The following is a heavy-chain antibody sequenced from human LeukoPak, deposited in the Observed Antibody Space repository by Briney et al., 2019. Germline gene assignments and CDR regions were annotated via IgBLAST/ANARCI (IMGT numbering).Heavy chain of an antibody. J-gene: IGHJ4*02. CDR2: ISSSGGGT. Sequence: GGSLRLSCAASGFTFGTYGMAWVRQAPGKGLEWVSSISSSGGGTYYGDSVKGRFTISRDNSKNTLYLQMYSLRDEDTALYYCAEEAHVAVTTYDYWGQGTLVTVSS. D-gene: IGHD2-21*02. V-gene: IGHV3-23*01. CDR3: AEEAHVAVTTYDY. CDR1: GFTFGTYG.